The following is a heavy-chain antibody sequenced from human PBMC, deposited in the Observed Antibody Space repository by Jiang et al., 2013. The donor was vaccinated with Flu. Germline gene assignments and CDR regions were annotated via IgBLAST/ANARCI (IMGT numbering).Heavy chain of an antibody. CDR2: INPSGGST. Sequence: YYMHWVRQAPGQGLEWMGIINPSGGSTSYAQKFQGRVTMTRDTSISTAYMELSRLRSDDTAVYYCARSGEVWLVVRPSFDYWGQGTLVTVSS. V-gene: IGHV1-46*01. CDR1: YY. CDR3: ARSGEVWLVVRPSFDY. D-gene: IGHD6-19*01. J-gene: IGHJ4*02.